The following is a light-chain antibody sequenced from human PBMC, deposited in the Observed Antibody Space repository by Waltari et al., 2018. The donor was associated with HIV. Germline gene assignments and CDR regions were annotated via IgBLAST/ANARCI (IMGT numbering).Light chain of an antibody. CDR3: QSADSTGTYPDV. J-gene: IGLJ1*01. CDR1: ALPKQY. CDR2: KDN. V-gene: IGLV3-25*03. Sequence: SYELTQPPSVSVSPGQTARITCSGDALPKQYAYWYQQKPGQAPVLVIYKDNERPSGIPERCSGASSGTTVTLTISGVQTEDEGDYYCQSADSTGTYPDVFGPGTKVTVL.